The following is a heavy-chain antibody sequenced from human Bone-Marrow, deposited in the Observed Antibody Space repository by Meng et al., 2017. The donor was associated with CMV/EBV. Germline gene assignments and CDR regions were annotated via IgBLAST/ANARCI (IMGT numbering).Heavy chain of an antibody. CDR3: PRWGQLVNYGMDV. CDR1: GFTFSSYG. J-gene: IGHJ6*02. Sequence: GESLKISCAASGFTFSSYGMHWVRQAPGKGLEWVAFIRYDGSNKYYADSVKGRFTISRDNSKNTLYLQMNSLRAEDTAVYYCPRWGQLVNYGMDVWGQGTTVTVSS. V-gene: IGHV3-30*02. D-gene: IGHD6-6*01. CDR2: IRYDGSNK.